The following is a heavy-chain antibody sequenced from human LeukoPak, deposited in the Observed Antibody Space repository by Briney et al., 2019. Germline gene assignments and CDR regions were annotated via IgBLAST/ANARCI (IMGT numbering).Heavy chain of an antibody. Sequence: ASVKVSCKTSGYSFTNYNMHWVRQAPGQGLEWMGIINPSGGSTNYAQKFQGRVTMTRDTSTSTVYMGLSSLRSEDTAVYYCARDQGLTGYFDYWGQGTLVTVSS. V-gene: IGHV1-46*01. CDR3: ARDQGLTGYFDY. CDR2: INPSGGST. CDR1: GYSFTNYN. D-gene: IGHD3-9*01. J-gene: IGHJ4*02.